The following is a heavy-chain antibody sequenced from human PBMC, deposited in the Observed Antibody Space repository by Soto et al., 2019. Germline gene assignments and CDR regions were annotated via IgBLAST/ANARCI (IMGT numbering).Heavy chain of an antibody. D-gene: IGHD2-2*01. V-gene: IGHV4-34*01. CDR2: INHSGST. CDR3: ARGLCSSTSCHFDY. Sequence: SETLSLTCAVYGGSFSGYYWSWIRLPPGKGLERIGEINHSGSTNYNPSLKSRVTISVDTSKNQFSLKLGSVTAADTAVYYCARGLCSSTSCHFDYWGQGTLLNVSS. CDR1: GGSFSGYY. J-gene: IGHJ4*02.